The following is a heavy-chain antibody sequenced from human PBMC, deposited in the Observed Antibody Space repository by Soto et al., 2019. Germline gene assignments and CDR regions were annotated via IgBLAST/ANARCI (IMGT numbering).Heavy chain of an antibody. CDR1: GFSFGGHH. CDR3: TTETNLSFDY. Sequence: GGSLRLSXAASGFSFGGHHMHWLRQAPGKGLEWVSIIWYDGSQKYYADAVKGRFTVSRDNSKNILYLQMDSLRVEDTAVYYCTTETNLSFDYWGQGALVTVSS. J-gene: IGHJ4*02. CDR2: IWYDGSQK. V-gene: IGHV3-33*01.